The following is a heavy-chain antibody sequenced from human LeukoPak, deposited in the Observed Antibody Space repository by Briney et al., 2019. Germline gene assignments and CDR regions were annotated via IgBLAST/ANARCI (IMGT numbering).Heavy chain of an antibody. J-gene: IGHJ4*02. Sequence: SETLSLTCSVSGGSISSRDYYWGWIRQPPGKGLEWIGSIYFSGNTYYMPSLKSRLTISVDTSKNQFSLKLSSVTAADTAVYYCARHTTPRIVGATYNWGQGTLVTVSS. V-gene: IGHV4-39*01. CDR2: IYFSGNT. D-gene: IGHD1-26*01. CDR1: GGSISSRDYY. CDR3: ARHTTPRIVGATYN.